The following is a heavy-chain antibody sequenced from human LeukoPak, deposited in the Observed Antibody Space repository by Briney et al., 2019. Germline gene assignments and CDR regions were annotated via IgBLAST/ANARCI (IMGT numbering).Heavy chain of an antibody. CDR2: ISSSSSYI. D-gene: IGHD5-12*01. CDR1: GFTFSSYS. Sequence: GGSLRLSCAASGFTFSSYSMNWVRQAPGKGLEWVSSISSSSSYIYYADSVKGRFTTSRDKSKNTLYLQMSSLRTEDTAVYYCARDNILATFSFDYWGQGTLVTVSS. J-gene: IGHJ4*02. V-gene: IGHV3-21*01. CDR3: ARDNILATFSFDY.